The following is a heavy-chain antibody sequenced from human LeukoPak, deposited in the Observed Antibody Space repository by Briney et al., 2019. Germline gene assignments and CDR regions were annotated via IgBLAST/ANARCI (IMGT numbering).Heavy chain of an antibody. V-gene: IGHV3-33*01. J-gene: IGHJ4*02. Sequence: GRSLRLSCAASGFTFSSYGMHWVRQAPGKGLEWVAVIWYDGSNKYYADSVKGRFTISRDSSKNTLYLQMNSLRAEDTAVYYCARENYGDYDYWGQGTLVTVSS. CDR3: ARENYGDYDY. CDR1: GFTFSSYG. CDR2: IWYDGSNK. D-gene: IGHD4-17*01.